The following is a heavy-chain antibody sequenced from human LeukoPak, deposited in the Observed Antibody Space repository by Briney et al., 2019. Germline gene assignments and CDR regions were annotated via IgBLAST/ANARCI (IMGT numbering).Heavy chain of an antibody. CDR2: FDPEDGET. V-gene: IGHV1-24*01. CDR1: GYTLTELS. J-gene: IGHJ3*02. CDR3: ARAPYYYDSSGSDAFDI. Sequence: ASVKVSCKVSGYTLTELSMHWVRQAPGKGLEWMGGFDPEDGETIYAQKFQGRVTITADKSTSTAYMELSSLRSEDTAVYYCARAPYYYDSSGSDAFDIWGQGTMVTVSS. D-gene: IGHD3-22*01.